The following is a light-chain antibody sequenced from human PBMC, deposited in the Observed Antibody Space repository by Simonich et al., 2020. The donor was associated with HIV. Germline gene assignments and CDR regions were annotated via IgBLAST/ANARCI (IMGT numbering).Light chain of an antibody. CDR1: SSDVGGYNY. Sequence: QSALTQPPSASGSPGQSVTISCTGTSSDVGGYNYVSWYQQNPGKAPKLMIYEVSKGPSGVPVRFSGAKSGNTASLTVSGLQAEDEADYYCSSYAGSNNVVFGGGTKLTVL. V-gene: IGLV2-8*01. CDR2: EVS. J-gene: IGLJ2*01. CDR3: SSYAGSNNVV.